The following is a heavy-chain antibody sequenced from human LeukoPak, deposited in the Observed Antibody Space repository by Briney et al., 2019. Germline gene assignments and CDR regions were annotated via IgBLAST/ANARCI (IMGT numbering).Heavy chain of an antibody. D-gene: IGHD3-10*01. CDR3: STPHAGPGGGTNYPPHY. CDR2: ISADGGST. V-gene: IGHV3-23*01. J-gene: IGHJ4*02. CDR1: GFTFSYYA. Sequence: GGSLRLSCAASGFTFSYYAMNWVRQTPGKGLEWVSRISADGGSTYYTDSVKGRFTISGDNSKSTLYLHMNSLRADDTALYYCSTPHAGPGGGTNYPPHYWGQGTLVTVSS.